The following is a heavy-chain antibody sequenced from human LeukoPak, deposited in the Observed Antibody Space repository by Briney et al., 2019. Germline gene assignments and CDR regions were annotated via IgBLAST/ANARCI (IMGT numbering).Heavy chain of an antibody. CDR3: ARGVLSFGGVIHRHAFDI. Sequence: GGSLRLSCAAYGFTLSGYDMNWIRQAPGKGLEWLSYMSASGSVKYYADSVKGRFTISRDNSKNTLYLQMNSLRAEDTAAYYCARGVLSFGGVIHRHAFDIWGQGTMVTVSS. V-gene: IGHV3-48*03. J-gene: IGHJ3*02. D-gene: IGHD3-16*02. CDR1: GFTLSGYD. CDR2: MSASGSVK.